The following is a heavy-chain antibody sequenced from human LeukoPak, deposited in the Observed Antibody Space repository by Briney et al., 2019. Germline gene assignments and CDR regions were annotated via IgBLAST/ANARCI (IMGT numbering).Heavy chain of an antibody. CDR1: GFTFTRYW. CDR3: ARGGLDHAFDI. J-gene: IGHJ3*02. Sequence: PGGSLRLSCSASGFTFTRYWMHWVRQAPGKGLVWVSRVNSDGTGRIYADAMKGRITISRDNAKSSVFLELNSLRAEDTATYYCARGGLDHAFDIWGQGTMVTVSS. CDR2: VNSDGTGR. D-gene: IGHD3/OR15-3a*01. V-gene: IGHV3-74*01.